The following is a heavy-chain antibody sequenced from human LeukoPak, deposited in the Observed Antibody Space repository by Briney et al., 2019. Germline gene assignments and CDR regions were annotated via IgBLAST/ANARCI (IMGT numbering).Heavy chain of an antibody. CDR1: GFTFSNFW. V-gene: IGHV3-7*01. Sequence: GGSLRLSCAASGFTFSNFWMSWVRQLPGKGLEWVANIRQDGSEKYFVDSVKGRFTISRDNAQNSLYLQMNSLRAEDTAVYYCAREGFSVYYYYYMDVWGKGTTVTVSS. CDR2: IRQDGSEK. J-gene: IGHJ6*03. CDR3: AREGFSVYYYYYMDV. D-gene: IGHD3-3*01.